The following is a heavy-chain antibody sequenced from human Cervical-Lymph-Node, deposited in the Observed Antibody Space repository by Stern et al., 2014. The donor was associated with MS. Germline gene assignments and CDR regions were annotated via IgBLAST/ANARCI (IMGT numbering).Heavy chain of an antibody. V-gene: IGHV1-24*01. CDR3: ATDRGVK. D-gene: IGHD3-10*01. J-gene: IGHJ4*02. CDR1: GHPLSELA. Sequence: VQLVQSGAEVKKPGASVTVSCNVSGHPLSELAIHWLRQLPTSGLEWLGQFDPEDGETVYAQRVQGRLPMTEDPNPSTTYMALAALTSDDPAVYFCATDRGVKWGPGTLVAVSS. CDR2: FDPEDGET.